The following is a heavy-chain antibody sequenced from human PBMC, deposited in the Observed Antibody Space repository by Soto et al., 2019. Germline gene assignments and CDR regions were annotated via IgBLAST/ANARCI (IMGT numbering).Heavy chain of an antibody. CDR1: GGTFSSYA. V-gene: IGHV1-69*01. J-gene: IGHJ4*02. CDR3: ATSPNSLGYCSGSTYYYYFGY. CDR2: IIPIFGTA. Sequence: KVSCKASGGTFSSYAISWVRQAPGQGLEWMGGIIPIFGTANYAQKFQGRVTITADESTSTAYMELSSLRSEDTAVYYCATSPNSLGYCSGSTYYYYFGYSGQRSLVIVAS. D-gene: IGHD2-15*01.